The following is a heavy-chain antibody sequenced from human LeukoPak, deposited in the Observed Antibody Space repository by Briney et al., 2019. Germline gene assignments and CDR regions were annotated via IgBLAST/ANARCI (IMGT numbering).Heavy chain of an antibody. CDR3: ARQGWLVAPFDY. CDR2: IYPGESDI. V-gene: IGHV5-51*01. D-gene: IGHD5-18*01. J-gene: IGHJ4*02. CDR1: GYSFTSYW. Sequence: PGESLKISCKGSGYSFTSYWIGWVRQMPGKGLEWMGIIYPGESDIRYSPSFQGQVTISADKSINTAYLQWSSLKASDTAIYYCARQGWLVAPFDYWGQGTLVTVSS.